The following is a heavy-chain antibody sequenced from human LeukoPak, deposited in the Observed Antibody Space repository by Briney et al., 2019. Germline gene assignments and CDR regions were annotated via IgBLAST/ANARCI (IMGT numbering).Heavy chain of an antibody. V-gene: IGHV1-2*02. Sequence: GASVKVSCKTSGYTFTTYYLHWVRQAPGQGPEWMGWINPLSGVTNYAQKFQGRVTMTRDTSISTAYMEVRSLRSDDTAVYYCARDPTNWIDYWGQGTLVTVSS. D-gene: IGHD1-1*01. CDR1: GYTFTTYY. J-gene: IGHJ4*02. CDR2: INPLSGVT. CDR3: ARDPTNWIDY.